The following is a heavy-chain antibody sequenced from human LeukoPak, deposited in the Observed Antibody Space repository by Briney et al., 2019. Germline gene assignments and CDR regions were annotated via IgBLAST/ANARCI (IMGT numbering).Heavy chain of an antibody. V-gene: IGHV1-2*02. CDR3: ARDRRVGYCSSTSCLNWFDP. CDR1: GYTFTGYY. Sequence: ASVKVSCKASGYTFTGYYMHWVRQAPGQGLEWMGWINPNSGGTNYAQKFQGRVTMTRDTSISTAYMELSRLRSDYTAVYYCARDRRVGYCSSTSCLNWFDPWGQGTLVTVSS. J-gene: IGHJ5*02. CDR2: INPNSGGT. D-gene: IGHD2-2*01.